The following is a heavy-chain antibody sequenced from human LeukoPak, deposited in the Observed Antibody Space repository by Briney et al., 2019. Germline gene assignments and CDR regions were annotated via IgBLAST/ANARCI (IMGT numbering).Heavy chain of an antibody. CDR3: ARRDRGTGSYGGKIH. Sequence: SETLSLTCAVSGYSISSGYYWGWIRQPPGKGLEWIGSIYHSGSTYYNPSLKSRVTISVDTSKNQFSLKLSSVIAADTAVYYCARRDRGTGSYGGKIHWGQGTLVTVSS. D-gene: IGHD4-23*01. V-gene: IGHV4-38-2*01. CDR1: GYSISSGYY. CDR2: IYHSGST. J-gene: IGHJ4*02.